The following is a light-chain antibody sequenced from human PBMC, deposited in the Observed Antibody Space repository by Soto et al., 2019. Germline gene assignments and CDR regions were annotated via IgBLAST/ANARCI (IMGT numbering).Light chain of an antibody. CDR1: TSDVGGYMS. CDR3: SSYTSSSSYV. CDR2: EVS. J-gene: IGLJ1*01. V-gene: IGLV2-14*01. Sequence: QSALTQPASVSGSPGQSITISCTGTTSDVGGYMSVSWYQQHPGKAPKLLIYEVSNRPSAVSSRFSGSKSGNTASLTISGLQAEDEADYYCSSYTSSSSYVFGTGTKLTVL.